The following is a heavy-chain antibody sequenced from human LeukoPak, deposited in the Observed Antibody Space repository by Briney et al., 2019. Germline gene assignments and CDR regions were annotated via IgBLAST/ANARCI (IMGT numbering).Heavy chain of an antibody. CDR2: IYYSGDT. CDR1: GGSISSSSYY. CDR3: ARHQWHYYYYTGV. D-gene: IGHD6-19*01. V-gene: IGHV4-39*01. J-gene: IGHJ6*03. Sequence: SETLSLTCTASGGSISSSSYYWGWIRQPPGKGLEWIGSIYYSGDTYYNPSLKSRRVTISVDTSKNQFSLRLSSVTAADTAVYYCARHQWHYYYYTGVWGKGSTVTVSS.